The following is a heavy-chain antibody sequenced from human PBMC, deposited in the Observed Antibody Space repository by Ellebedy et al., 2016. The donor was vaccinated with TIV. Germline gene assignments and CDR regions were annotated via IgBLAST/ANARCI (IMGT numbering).Heavy chain of an antibody. CDR1: GDSINSDNW. J-gene: IGHJ4*02. V-gene: IGHV4-4*02. D-gene: IGHD6-19*01. CDR2: IYHNGRS. Sequence: MPSETLSLTCGVSGDSINSDNWWSWVRQTPGEGLEYIGEIYHNGRSNYNPSLRGRLTMSVDTFEDQFSLSLISGTAADTAVYYCARFRVAGVRGNPRFDYWGQGTLVTVSS. CDR3: ARFRVAGVRGNPRFDY.